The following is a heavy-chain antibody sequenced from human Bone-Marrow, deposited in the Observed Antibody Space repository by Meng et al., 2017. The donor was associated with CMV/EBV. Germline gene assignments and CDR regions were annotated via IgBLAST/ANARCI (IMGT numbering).Heavy chain of an antibody. CDR1: GFTVSSNY. V-gene: IGHV3-11*04. Sequence: GESLKISCAASGFTVSSNYMSWVRQAPGKGLEWVSYISSSGSTIYYADSVKGRFTISRDNAKNSLFLQMNSLRAEDTAVYYCARDHRSYYDFWSGYYNIDAFDIWGQGTMVTV. J-gene: IGHJ3*02. D-gene: IGHD3-3*01. CDR3: ARDHRSYYDFWSGYYNIDAFDI. CDR2: ISSSGSTI.